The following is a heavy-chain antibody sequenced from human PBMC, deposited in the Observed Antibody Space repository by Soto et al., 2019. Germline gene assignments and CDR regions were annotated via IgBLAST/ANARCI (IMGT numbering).Heavy chain of an antibody. D-gene: IGHD3-10*01. J-gene: IGHJ4*02. Sequence: GGSLRLSCAASGFTFSDYYMSWIRQTPGKGLEWVSYISSSGSTIYYADSVKGRFTISRDNAKNSLYLQMNSLRAEDTAVYYCAGTYGSGSLDYWGQGTLVTVSS. CDR2: ISSSGSTI. CDR1: GFTFSDYY. V-gene: IGHV3-11*01. CDR3: AGTYGSGSLDY.